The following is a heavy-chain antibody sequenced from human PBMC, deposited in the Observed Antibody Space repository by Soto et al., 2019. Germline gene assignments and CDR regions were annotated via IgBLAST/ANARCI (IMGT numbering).Heavy chain of an antibody. CDR2: IYYSGST. CDR3: ARVENTYYYDSSGPVLTYYFDP. CDR1: GGSISSGDYY. V-gene: IGHV4-30-4*01. D-gene: IGHD3-22*01. J-gene: IGHJ4*02. Sequence: PSETLSLTCTVSGGSISSGDYYWSWIRQPPGKGLEWIGYIYYSGSTYYNPSLKSRVTISVDTSKNQFSLKLSSVTAADTAVYYCARVENTYYYDSSGPVLTYYFDPWGQGTLVTVSS.